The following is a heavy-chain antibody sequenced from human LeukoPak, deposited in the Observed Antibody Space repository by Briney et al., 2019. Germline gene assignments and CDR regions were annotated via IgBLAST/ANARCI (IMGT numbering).Heavy chain of an antibody. Sequence: GGSLRLSCAAAGFTFSSYSMNWVRQAPGKGLEWVSAISDSSNHIFYADSVKGRFTISRDNGKNSLYLQMNNLRVEDTAVYYCARRSYRGVIGLYYYYYMDVWGKGTPVTVSS. CDR3: ARRSYRGVIGLYYYYYMDV. D-gene: IGHD3-16*02. CDR2: ISDSSNHI. CDR1: GFTFSSYS. V-gene: IGHV3-21*01. J-gene: IGHJ6*03.